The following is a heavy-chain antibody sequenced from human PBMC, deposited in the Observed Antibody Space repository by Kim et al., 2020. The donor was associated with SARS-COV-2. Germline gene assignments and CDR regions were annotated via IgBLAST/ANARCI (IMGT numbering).Heavy chain of an antibody. V-gene: IGHV4-39*01. J-gene: IGHJ5*02. CDR1: GGSISSSSYY. Sequence: SETLSLTCTVSGGSISSSSYYWGWIRQPPGKGLEWIGSIYYSGSTYYNPSLKSRVTISVDTSKNQFSLRLSPVTAADTAVYYCARHERRWLQIRPNWFDPWGQGTLVTVSS. CDR2: IYYSGST. CDR3: ARHERRWLQIRPNWFDP. D-gene: IGHD4-17*01.